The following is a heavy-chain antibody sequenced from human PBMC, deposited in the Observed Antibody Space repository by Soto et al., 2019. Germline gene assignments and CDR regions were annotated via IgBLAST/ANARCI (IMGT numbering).Heavy chain of an antibody. J-gene: IGHJ4*02. CDR1: GGTFSSYA. Sequence: SVKGSCKASGGTFSSYAISWVRQAPGQGLEWMGGIIPIFGTANYAQKFQGRVTITADESTSTAYMELSSLRSEDTAVYYCARGAAAGTDFDYWGQGTLVTVSS. V-gene: IGHV1-69*13. D-gene: IGHD6-13*01. CDR2: IIPIFGTA. CDR3: ARGAAAGTDFDY.